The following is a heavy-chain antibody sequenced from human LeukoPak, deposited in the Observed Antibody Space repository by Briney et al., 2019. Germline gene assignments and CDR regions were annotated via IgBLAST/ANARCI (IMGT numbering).Heavy chain of an antibody. V-gene: IGHV3-30*18. D-gene: IGHD3-10*02. CDR2: ISYDGSNE. CDR1: GFTFRTYG. Sequence: SGRSLRLSCAASGFTFRTYGMNSVRQAPGKGLEWVAIISYDGSNEDYADSVKGRFTISRDNSKNTLYLQMNSLRAEDSAVYYCAKSRVRGVYYFDYWGQGTLVTVSS. CDR3: AKSRVRGVYYFDY. J-gene: IGHJ4*02.